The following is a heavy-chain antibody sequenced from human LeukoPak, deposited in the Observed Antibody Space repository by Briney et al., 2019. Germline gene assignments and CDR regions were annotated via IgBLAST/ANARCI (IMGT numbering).Heavy chain of an antibody. J-gene: IGHJ4*02. CDR3: ARVGVGATSPFGY. CDR2: IIPTFGTA. Sequence: SVKVSCKASGGTFSSYAISWVRQAPGQGLEWVGRIIPTFGTANYAQKFQGRVTITTDESTSTAYMELSSLRSEDTAVYYCARVGVGATSPFGYWGQGTLVTVSS. D-gene: IGHD1-26*01. CDR1: GGTFSSYA. V-gene: IGHV1-69*05.